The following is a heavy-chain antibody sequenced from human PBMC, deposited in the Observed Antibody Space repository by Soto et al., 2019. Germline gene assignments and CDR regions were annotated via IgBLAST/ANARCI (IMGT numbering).Heavy chain of an antibody. V-gene: IGHV4-31*03. CDR1: GGSISSGGYY. Sequence: SETLSLTCTVSGGSISSGGYYWIWIRQHPGKGLEWIGYIYYSGSTYYNPSLKSRVTISVDTSKNQFSLKLSSVTAADTAVYYCATYYSSPYYYYGMDVWGQGTTVTVSS. J-gene: IGHJ6*02. CDR2: IYYSGST. CDR3: ATYYSSPYYYYGMDV. D-gene: IGHD6-13*01.